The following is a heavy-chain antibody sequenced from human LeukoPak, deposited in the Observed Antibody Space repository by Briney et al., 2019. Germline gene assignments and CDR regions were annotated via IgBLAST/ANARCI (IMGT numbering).Heavy chain of an antibody. CDR2: IFGSGGSP. D-gene: IGHD5-18*01. Sequence: PGGSLRLPCEASGFTFGSHAMYWVRQAPGKGLEWVAGIFGSGGSPHYADPVKGRFTISGDNSRNTVYLQINSLRAEDTAVYYCGKTTVGYSSGQKPAWPVDYWGQGTLVTVSS. V-gene: IGHV3-23*01. J-gene: IGHJ4*02. CDR3: GKTTVGYSSGQKPAWPVDY. CDR1: GFTFGSHA.